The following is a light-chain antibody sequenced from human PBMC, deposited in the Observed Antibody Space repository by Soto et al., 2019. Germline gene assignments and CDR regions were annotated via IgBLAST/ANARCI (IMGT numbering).Light chain of an antibody. Sequence: QSALTQPPSASGSPGQSVTISCTGTSSDVGGDYNFVSWYQQHPGKAPKLMIYEVSERPSGVPDRFSGSKSGNTASLTVSGLQPEDEASYYCGSYAGNNNVVFGGGTKLTVL. CDR2: EVS. CDR3: GSYAGNNNVV. J-gene: IGLJ3*02. CDR1: SSDVGGDYNF. V-gene: IGLV2-8*01.